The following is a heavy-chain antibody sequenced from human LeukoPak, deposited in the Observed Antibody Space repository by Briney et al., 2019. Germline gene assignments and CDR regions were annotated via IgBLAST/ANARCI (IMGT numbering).Heavy chain of an antibody. CDR3: ARGGGGGKIDWFDP. CDR2: INPSGGST. D-gene: IGHD2-21*01. Sequence: ASVNVSCKASGYTFTSYYMHWVRQAPGQGLEWMGIINPSGGSTSYAQKFQGRVTITTDESTSTAYMELSSLRSEDTAVYYCARGGGGGKIDWFDPWGQGTLVTVSS. V-gene: IGHV1-46*01. CDR1: GYTFTSYY. J-gene: IGHJ5*02.